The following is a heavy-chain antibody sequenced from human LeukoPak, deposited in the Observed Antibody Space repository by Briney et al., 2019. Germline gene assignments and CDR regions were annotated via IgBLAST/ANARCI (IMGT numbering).Heavy chain of an antibody. CDR3: ARGEWACRSGGSCWGAFDP. CDR2: ISSSSSYI. D-gene: IGHD2-15*01. J-gene: IGHJ5*02. CDR1: GFTFSSYS. Sequence: NPGGSLRLSCAASGFTFSSYSMNWVRQAPGKGLEWVSSISSSSSYIYYADSVKGRFTISRDNAKNSLYLQMNSLRAEDTAVYYCARGEWACRSGGSCWGAFDPWGQGTLVTVSS. V-gene: IGHV3-21*01.